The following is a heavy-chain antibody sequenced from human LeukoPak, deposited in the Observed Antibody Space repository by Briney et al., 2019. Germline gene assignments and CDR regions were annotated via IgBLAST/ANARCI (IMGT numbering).Heavy chain of an antibody. Sequence: ASVKVSCKASGCTFTSYYMHWVRQAPGQGLEWMGIIDPSGGSTSYAQKFQGRVTMTRDTSTSTVYMELSSLRSEDTAVYYCARVPPNYAVDYWGQGTLVTVSS. D-gene: IGHD1-7*01. CDR2: IDPSGGST. V-gene: IGHV1-46*01. J-gene: IGHJ4*02. CDR1: GCTFTSYY. CDR3: ARVPPNYAVDY.